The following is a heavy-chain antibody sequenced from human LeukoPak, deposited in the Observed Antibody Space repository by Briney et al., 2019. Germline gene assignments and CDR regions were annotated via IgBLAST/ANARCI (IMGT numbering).Heavy chain of an antibody. Sequence: GGSLRLSCAASGFTFSSYAMNWVRQAPGKGLEWISYISSSGGTIYYADSVKGRFTISRDNAKNSLYLQLNSLRAEDTAVYYCASRGAYTYGYSFDYWGQGTLVTVSS. CDR1: GFTFSSYA. J-gene: IGHJ4*02. CDR2: ISSSGGTI. D-gene: IGHD5-18*01. CDR3: ASRGAYTYGYSFDY. V-gene: IGHV3-48*03.